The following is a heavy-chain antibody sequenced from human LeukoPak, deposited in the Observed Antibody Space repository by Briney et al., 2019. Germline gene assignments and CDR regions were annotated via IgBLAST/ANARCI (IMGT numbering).Heavy chain of an antibody. CDR3: AKDRTGTPYFFDY. Sequence: PGGSLRLSCAASGFTFSSYAMSWVRQAPGKGLEWVSAISGSGGSTCYADSVKGRFTISRDNSKNTLYLQMNSLRAEDTAVYYCAKDRTGTPYFFDYWGQGTLVTVSS. J-gene: IGHJ4*02. D-gene: IGHD1/OR15-1a*01. V-gene: IGHV3-23*01. CDR2: ISGSGGST. CDR1: GFTFSSYA.